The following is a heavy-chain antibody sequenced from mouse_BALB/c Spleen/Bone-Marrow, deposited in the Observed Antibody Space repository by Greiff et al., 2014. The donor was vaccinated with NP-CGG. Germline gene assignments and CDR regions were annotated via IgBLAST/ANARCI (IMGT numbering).Heavy chain of an antibody. D-gene: IGHD2-10*02. V-gene: IGHV3-8*02. CDR3: ATYNGYDFDY. CDR2: ISYSGST. Sequence: ESGPSLVKPSQALSLTCSGSGDSITSGYWNWIRKFPGNKLEYMGYISYSGSTYYNPSLKSRISITRDKSKSHYYLQLNSVTAEDSAAYYCATYNGYDFDYWGQGTSLTVSS. CDR1: GDSITSGY. J-gene: IGHJ2*02.